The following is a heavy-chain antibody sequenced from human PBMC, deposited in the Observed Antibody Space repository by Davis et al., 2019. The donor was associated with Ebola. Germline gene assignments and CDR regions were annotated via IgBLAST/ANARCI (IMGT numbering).Heavy chain of an antibody. CDR1: GGTFSSYA. D-gene: IGHD3-22*01. V-gene: IGHV1-69*10. CDR3: ARAVYYDSSGYYGRGAFDI. CDR2: IIPTLGIA. J-gene: IGHJ3*02. Sequence: SVKVSCKASGGTFSSYAISWVRQAPGQGLEWMGGIIPTLGIANYAQKFQGRVTITADESTSTAYMELSSLRSEDTAVYYCARAVYYDSSGYYGRGAFDIWGQGTMVTVSS.